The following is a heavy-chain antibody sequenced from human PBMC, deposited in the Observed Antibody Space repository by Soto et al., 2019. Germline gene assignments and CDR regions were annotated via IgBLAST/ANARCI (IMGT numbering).Heavy chain of an antibody. D-gene: IGHD1-26*01. CDR1: GCSISSYY. V-gene: IGHV4-59*12. J-gene: IGHJ5*02. CDR2: IYYTGST. Sequence: SVTLSLTCTFAGCSISSYYWSWIRQPPGKGLEWIGNIYYTGSTLYNPSLKSRVTISIDRSKNQFSLNLNSVTAADTAVYYCARSSGTFNWFDPWGQGTLVTVPS. CDR3: ARSSGTFNWFDP.